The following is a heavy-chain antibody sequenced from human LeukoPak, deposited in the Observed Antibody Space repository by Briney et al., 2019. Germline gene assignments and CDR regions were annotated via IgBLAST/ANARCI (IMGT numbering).Heavy chain of an antibody. CDR2: IYWNDDK. CDR1: GFSLSTSGVG. CDR3: AHRLRDYYDNSCYYPPRGY. Sequence: SGPTLVKPTQTLTLTCTFSGFSLSTSGVGVGWIRQPPGKALEWLALIYWNDDKRYSPSLKSRLTITKDTSKNQVVLTMTNMDPVDTATYYCAHRLRDYYDNSCYYPPRGYWGQGTLVTVSS. D-gene: IGHD3-22*01. V-gene: IGHV2-5*01. J-gene: IGHJ4*02.